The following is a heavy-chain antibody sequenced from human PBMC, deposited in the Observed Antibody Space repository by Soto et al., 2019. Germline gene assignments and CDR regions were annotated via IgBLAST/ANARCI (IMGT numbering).Heavy chain of an antibody. J-gene: IGHJ5*02. CDR1: GYTFVNFG. V-gene: IGHV1-18*01. CDR2: INPYNGNT. D-gene: IGHD2-15*01. CDR3: ARDTRYCSGDRCYNRFDP. Sequence: QARLVQSGTEVKKPGASVKVSCKACGYTFVNFGLTWVRQAPGQGHEWMGWINPYNGNTKFAQRVQGRVTMTTDTATTTGYLELRSRRSVDTAISYCARDTRYCSGDRCYNRFDPWGQGTLVTVSS.